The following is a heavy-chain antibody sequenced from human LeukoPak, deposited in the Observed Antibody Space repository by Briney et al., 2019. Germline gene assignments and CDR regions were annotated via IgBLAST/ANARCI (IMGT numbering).Heavy chain of an antibody. V-gene: IGHV3-9*03. CDR2: ISWNSGSI. J-gene: IGHJ3*02. D-gene: IGHD5-18*01. CDR1: GFTFDDYA. CDR3: AKDTSRGTAMAPNAFDI. Sequence: GGSLRLSCTASGFTFDDYAIHWVRQAPGKGLEWVSGISWNSGSIAYADYVKGRFTISRDNAKNSLYLKMNSLRAEDMALYYCAKDTSRGTAMAPNAFDIWGQGTMVTVSS.